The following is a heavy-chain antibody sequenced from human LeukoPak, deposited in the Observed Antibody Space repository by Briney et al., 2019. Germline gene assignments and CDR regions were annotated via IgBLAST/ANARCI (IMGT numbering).Heavy chain of an antibody. J-gene: IGHJ4*02. V-gene: IGHV1-69*04. D-gene: IGHD3-10*01. Sequence: GSSVKVSCKASGGTFSSYAISWVRQAPGQGLEWMGRIIPILGIANYAQKFQGRVTITADKSTSTAYMELSSLRSGDTAVYYCARDQITMIRGVIIEGSFDYWGQGTLVTVSS. CDR1: GGTFSSYA. CDR3: ARDQITMIRGVIIEGSFDY. CDR2: IIPILGIA.